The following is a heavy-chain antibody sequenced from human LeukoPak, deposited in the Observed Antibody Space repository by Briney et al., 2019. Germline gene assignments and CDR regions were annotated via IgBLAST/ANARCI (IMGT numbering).Heavy chain of an antibody. J-gene: IGHJ4*02. V-gene: IGHV3-23*01. CDR3: AKYAGGYYYDSSGYYYASAFDY. D-gene: IGHD3-22*01. CDR1: GFTFSSYG. Sequence: GGSLRLSCAASGFTFSSYGMSWVRQAPGKGLEWVSAISGSGGSTYYADSVKGRFTISRDNSKNTLYLQMNSLRAEDTAVYYCAKYAGGYYYDSSGYYYASAFDYWGQGTLVTVSS. CDR2: ISGSGGST.